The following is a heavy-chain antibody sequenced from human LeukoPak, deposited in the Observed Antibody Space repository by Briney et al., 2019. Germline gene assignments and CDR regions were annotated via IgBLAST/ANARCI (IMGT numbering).Heavy chain of an antibody. CDR2: INHSGST. CDR3: ATLPSKRGLITIFGVVTHRGLP. Sequence: SETLSLTCTVSGGSISSSSYYWGWIRQPPGKGLEWIGEINHSGSTNYNPSLKSRVTISVDTSKNQFSLKLSSVTAADTAVYYCATLPSKRGLITIFGVVTHRGLPWGQGTLVTVSS. V-gene: IGHV4-39*07. CDR1: GGSISSSSYY. D-gene: IGHD3-3*01. J-gene: IGHJ5*02.